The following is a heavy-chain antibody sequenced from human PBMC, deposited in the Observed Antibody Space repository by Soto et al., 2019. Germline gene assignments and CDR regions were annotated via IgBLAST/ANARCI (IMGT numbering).Heavy chain of an antibody. CDR3: VQGYGGRDG. J-gene: IGHJ4*02. CDR2: IGTAGSRT. CDR1: GFTFRSYG. Sequence: GGSLRLSCAASGFTFRSYGVHWVRQAPGKGLVWVSRIGTAGSRTNYADSVNGRFTMSRDNAKNTAFLQMNSLRAEDTAVYYCVQGYGGRDGWGQGTLVTVSS. D-gene: IGHD5-18*01. V-gene: IGHV3-74*01.